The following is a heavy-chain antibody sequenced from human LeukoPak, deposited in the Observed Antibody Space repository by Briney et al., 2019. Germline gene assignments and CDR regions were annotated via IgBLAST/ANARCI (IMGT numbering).Heavy chain of an antibody. CDR3: ARGGDMVRGVIITGYMDV. J-gene: IGHJ6*03. CDR1: DDSITMYY. CDR2: VYYSGST. V-gene: IGHV4-59*12. D-gene: IGHD3-10*01. Sequence: KPSETLSLTCTVSDDSITMYYWTWIRQPPGRGLEWIGSVYYSGSTYQNPSLKSRVTISVDTSKNQFSLKLSSVTAADTAVYYCARGGDMVRGVIITGYMDVWGKGTTVTVSS.